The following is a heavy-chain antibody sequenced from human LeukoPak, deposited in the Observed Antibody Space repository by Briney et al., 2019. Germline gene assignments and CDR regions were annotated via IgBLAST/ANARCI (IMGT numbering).Heavy chain of an antibody. V-gene: IGHV3-53*01. CDR1: GFAVSSNY. Sequence: GGSLRLSCAASGFAVSSNYMSWVRQAPGKGLEWVSTIYSGGSTHYADSVKGRFTISRGNSKNTLYLQMSSLRAEDTAVYYCARLILWTTTGHVDHWGQGTLVTVTS. CDR2: IYSGGST. D-gene: IGHD2-8*01. J-gene: IGHJ4*02. CDR3: ARLILWTTTGHVDH.